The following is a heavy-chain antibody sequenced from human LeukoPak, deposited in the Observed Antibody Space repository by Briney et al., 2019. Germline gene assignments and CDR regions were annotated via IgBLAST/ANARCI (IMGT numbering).Heavy chain of an antibody. V-gene: IGHV3-53*01. CDR3: ALVGATRGFDY. D-gene: IGHD1-26*01. Sequence: GGSLRLSCAASGFTVSSNYMSWVRQAPGKGLGWVSVIYSGGSTYYADSVKGRFTISRDNSKNTLYLQMNSLRAEDTAVYYCALVGATRGFDYWGQGTLVTVSS. CDR1: GFTVSSNY. CDR2: IYSGGST. J-gene: IGHJ4*02.